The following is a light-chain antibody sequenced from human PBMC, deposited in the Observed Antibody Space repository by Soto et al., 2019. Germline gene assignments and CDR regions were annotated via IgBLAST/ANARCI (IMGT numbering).Light chain of an antibody. CDR2: AAS. CDR1: QNINNY. CDR3: QQSYSTLIT. V-gene: IGKV1-39*01. Sequence: DIQMTQSPSSLSASVGDRVTITCQASQNINNYLNRYQQKPGKAPKLLIYAASSLQSGVPSRFSGSGSGTDFTLTISSLQPEDFATYYCQQSYSTLITFGQGTRLEIK. J-gene: IGKJ5*01.